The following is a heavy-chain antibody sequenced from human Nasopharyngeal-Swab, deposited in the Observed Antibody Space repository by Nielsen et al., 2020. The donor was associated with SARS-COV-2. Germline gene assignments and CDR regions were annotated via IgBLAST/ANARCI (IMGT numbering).Heavy chain of an antibody. Sequence: GGSLRLSCAASGFTFSDYYMSWIRQAPGKGLEWVSYISSSSSYTNYADSVKGRFTISRDNAKNSLYLQMNSLRAEDTAVYYCAREYSGSYLGVDYWDQGTLVTVSS. V-gene: IGHV3-11*06. CDR1: GFTFSDYY. CDR2: ISSSSSYT. D-gene: IGHD1-26*01. J-gene: IGHJ4*02. CDR3: AREYSGSYLGVDY.